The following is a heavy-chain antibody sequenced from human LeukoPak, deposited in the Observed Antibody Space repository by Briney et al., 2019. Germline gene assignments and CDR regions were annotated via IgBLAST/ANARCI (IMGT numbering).Heavy chain of an antibody. CDR2: IIPIFGTA. J-gene: IGHJ6*02. CDR1: GGTFSSYA. D-gene: IGHD2-8*01. V-gene: IGHV1-69*13. CDR3: ARDGVMAKYYYGMDV. Sequence: GASVKVSCKASGGTFSSYAISWVRQAPGQGLEWMGGIIPIFGTANYAQKFQGRVTITADESTSTAYMELSSLRSEDTAVYYCARDGVMAKYYYGMDVWGQGTTVTVSS.